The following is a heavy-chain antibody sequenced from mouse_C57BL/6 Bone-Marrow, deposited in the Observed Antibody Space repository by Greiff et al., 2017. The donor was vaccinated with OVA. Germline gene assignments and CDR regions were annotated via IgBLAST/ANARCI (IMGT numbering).Heavy chain of an antibody. V-gene: IGHV1-64*01. Sequence: VQLQQPGAELVKPGASVKLSCKASGYTFTSYWMHWVKQRPGQGLEWIGMIHPNSGSTNYNEKFKSKSTLTVDQSSSTAYMQLSSLTSEDSTVYYCARSGDSVDYWGQGTTLTVSS. J-gene: IGHJ2*01. CDR1: GYTFTSYW. D-gene: IGHD3-3*01. CDR2: IHPNSGST. CDR3: ARSGDSVDY.